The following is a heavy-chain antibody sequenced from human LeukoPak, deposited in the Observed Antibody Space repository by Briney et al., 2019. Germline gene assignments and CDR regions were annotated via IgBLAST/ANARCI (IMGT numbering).Heavy chain of an antibody. V-gene: IGHV1-18*01. CDR1: GYTFTSHG. Sequence: ASVTVSCTASGYTFTSHGLSWARQAPGQGLEWMGWISIYSGNTNYAQKFQDRISMTTDTSTSTAYMELRSLKSDYTAVYYCARDPGGTWGFDYWGQGALVTVSS. J-gene: IGHJ4*02. D-gene: IGHD7-27*01. CDR3: ARDPGGTWGFDY. CDR2: ISIYSGNT.